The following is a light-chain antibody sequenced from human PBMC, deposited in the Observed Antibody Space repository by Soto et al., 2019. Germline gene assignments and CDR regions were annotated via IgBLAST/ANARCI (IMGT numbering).Light chain of an antibody. CDR1: QGISNY. Sequence: DIQMTQSPSSLSASVGDRVTITCRASQGISNYLAWYQQIPGKVPKLLISAASTLQSGVPSRFSRRGSGTDFTLTISSLQAEDVATYYCQKYTNVPAFGGGTKVEIK. CDR2: AAS. J-gene: IGKJ4*01. V-gene: IGKV1-27*01. CDR3: QKYTNVPA.